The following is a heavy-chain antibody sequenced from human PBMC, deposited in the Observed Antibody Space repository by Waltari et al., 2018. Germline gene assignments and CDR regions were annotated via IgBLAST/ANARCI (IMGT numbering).Heavy chain of an antibody. D-gene: IGHD3-10*01. V-gene: IGHV4-61*02. CDR3: ARVPSYYYGSGYLIGYYGMDV. Sequence: QVQLQESGPGLVKPSQTLSLTCTVSGGSISSGSYYWSWIRQPAGQGLEWIGRIYTSGSTNYNPSLKSRVTISVDTSKNQFSLKLSSVTAADTAVYYCARVPSYYYGSGYLIGYYGMDVWGQGTTVTVSS. J-gene: IGHJ6*02. CDR2: IYTSGST. CDR1: GGSISSGSYY.